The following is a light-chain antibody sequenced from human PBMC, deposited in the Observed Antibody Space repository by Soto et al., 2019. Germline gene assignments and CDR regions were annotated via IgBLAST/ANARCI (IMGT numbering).Light chain of an antibody. CDR2: DAS. V-gene: IGKV1-5*01. CDR1: QSISSW. CDR3: QQYNSYSWT. Sequence: QMTQSPSTLSASKRDRVTITCRASQSISSWLAWYQQKPGKAPKLLIYDASSLESGVPSRFSGSGSGTEFTLTISSLQPDDFATYYCQQYNSYSWTFGQGSNVDIK. J-gene: IGKJ1*01.